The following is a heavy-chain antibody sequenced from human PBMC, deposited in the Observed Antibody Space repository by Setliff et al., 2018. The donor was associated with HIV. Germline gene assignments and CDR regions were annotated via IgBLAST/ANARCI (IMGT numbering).Heavy chain of an antibody. D-gene: IGHD6-19*01. V-gene: IGHV1-18*01. CDR3: ARDPRYSSVWFRNGGVDY. Sequence: ASVKVSCQTSGYMFSSYGISRVRQAPGQGLEWMGWVSNKGDTNYVQKLQDRLTITTDTSTSTAYLELRDLRSEDTAVYYCARDPRYSSVWFRNGGVDYWGQGTLVTVSS. CDR2: VSNKGDT. CDR1: GYMFSSYG. J-gene: IGHJ4*02.